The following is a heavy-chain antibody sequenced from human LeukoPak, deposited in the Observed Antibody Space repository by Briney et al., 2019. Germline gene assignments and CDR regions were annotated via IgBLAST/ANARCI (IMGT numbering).Heavy chain of an antibody. CDR1: GFTFSDQY. D-gene: IGHD3-10*01. V-gene: IGHV3-11*01. CDR2: ISGSGTNI. Sequence: PGGSLRLSCAASGFTFSDQYLSWIRQAPGKGLEWISYISGSGTNIAYADSVKGRFTISRDNAKKSLYLQMNSLRAEDTAVYFCARAGAWGDSGSKPGFFEYWGQGTLVTVSS. CDR3: ARAGAWGDSGSKPGFFEY. J-gene: IGHJ4*02.